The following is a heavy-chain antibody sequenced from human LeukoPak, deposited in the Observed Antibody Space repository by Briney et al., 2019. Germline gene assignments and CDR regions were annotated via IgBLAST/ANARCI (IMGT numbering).Heavy chain of an antibody. J-gene: IGHJ4*02. CDR3: ARDPLWFGELLGGYFDY. CDR1: GFTFSSYW. D-gene: IGHD3-10*01. CDR2: IKQDGSEK. V-gene: IGHV3-7*01. Sequence: GSLRLSCAASGFTFSSYWMSWVRQAPGKGLEWVANIKQDGSEKYYVDSVKGRFTISRDNAKNSLYLQMNSLRAEDTAVYYCARDPLWFGELLGGYFDYWGQGTLVTVSS.